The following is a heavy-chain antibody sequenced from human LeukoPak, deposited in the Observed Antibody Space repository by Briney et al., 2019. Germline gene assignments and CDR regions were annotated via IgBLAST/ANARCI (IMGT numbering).Heavy chain of an antibody. D-gene: IGHD3-10*01. J-gene: IGHJ4*02. CDR2: IRSTANGYAT. Sequence: ETLSLTCSVSGGSISNYYWSWVRQASGKGLEWVGRIRSTANGYATAYAASVKGRFTISRDDSKNTAYLQMDSLKTEDTAVYYCTGNYYGSGSYADFDYWGQGTLVTVSS. CDR3: TGNYYGSGSYADFDY. CDR1: GGSISNYY. V-gene: IGHV3-73*01.